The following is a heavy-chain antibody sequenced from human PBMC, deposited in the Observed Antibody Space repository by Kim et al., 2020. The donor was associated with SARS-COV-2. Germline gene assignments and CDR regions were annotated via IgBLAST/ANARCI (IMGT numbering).Heavy chain of an antibody. CDR2: IDSSGNFK. J-gene: IGHJ6*03. Sequence: GGSLSLSCVASGFSLSTYSMNWVRQAPGKGLEWVSFIDSSGNFKFYSDSVKGRFTISRDDAKNSQHLEMNSLRAEDTAVYYCARDGAVPVATGRGYYDY. V-gene: IGHV3-21*01. D-gene: IGHD2-2*01. CDR3: ARDGAVPVATGRGYYDY. CDR1: GFSLSTYS.